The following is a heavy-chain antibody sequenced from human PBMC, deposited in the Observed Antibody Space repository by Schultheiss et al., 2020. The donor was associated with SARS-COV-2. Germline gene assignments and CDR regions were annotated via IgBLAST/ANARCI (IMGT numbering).Heavy chain of an antibody. Sequence: GSLRLSCAASGFTFSSYAMSWVRQAPGKGLEWVGRIKSKTDGGTTDYAAPVKGRFTISRDDSKNTLYLQMNSLKTEDTAVYYCTTGLVLAAFDIWGQGTMVTVSS. CDR3: TTGLVLAAFDI. V-gene: IGHV3-15*01. D-gene: IGHD2-15*01. CDR2: IKSKTDGGTT. J-gene: IGHJ3*02. CDR1: GFTFSSYA.